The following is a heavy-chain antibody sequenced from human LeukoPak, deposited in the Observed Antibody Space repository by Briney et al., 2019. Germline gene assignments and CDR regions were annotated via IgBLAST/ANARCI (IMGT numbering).Heavy chain of an antibody. D-gene: IGHD6-6*01. J-gene: IGHJ4*02. CDR1: GFTFSSYG. CDR3: AKDLEEYSSSELDY. V-gene: IGHV3-30*02. Sequence: PGGSLRLSCAASGFTFSSYGMHWVRQAPGKGLEWVAFIRYDGSNKYYADSVKGRFTISRDNSKNTLYLQMNSLRAEDTAVYYCAKDLEEYSSSELDYWGQGTLVTASS. CDR2: IRYDGSNK.